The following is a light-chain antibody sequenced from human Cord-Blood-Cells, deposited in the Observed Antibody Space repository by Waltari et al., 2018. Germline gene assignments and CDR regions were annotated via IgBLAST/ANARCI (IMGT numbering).Light chain of an antibody. V-gene: IGLV2-14*01. J-gene: IGLJ2*01. CDR1: SSDAGGYNY. Sequence: QSARTQPASVSGSPGQSITISCTGTSSDAGGYNYVSWYQQHPGKAPKLMIYEVSNRPSGVSNRFSGSKSGNTASLTISGLQAEDEADYYCSSYTSSSTLVFGGGTKLTVL. CDR3: SSYTSSSTLV. CDR2: EVS.